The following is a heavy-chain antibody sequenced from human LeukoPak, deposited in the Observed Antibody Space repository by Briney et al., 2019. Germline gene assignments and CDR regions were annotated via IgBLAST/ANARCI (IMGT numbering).Heavy chain of an antibody. V-gene: IGHV4-59*01. D-gene: IGHD2-15*01. CDR2: IYYSGST. CDR1: GGPISSYY. J-gene: IGHJ4*02. Sequence: SETLSLTCTVSGGPISSYYWSWIRQPPGKGLEWIGYIYYSGSTNYNPSLKSRVTISVDTSKNQFSLKLSSVTAADTAVYYCAREGYDDDGLIDYWGQGTLVTVSS. CDR3: AREGYDDDGLIDY.